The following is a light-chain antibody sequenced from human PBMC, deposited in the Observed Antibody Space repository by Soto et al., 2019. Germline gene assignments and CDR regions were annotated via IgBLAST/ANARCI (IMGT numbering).Light chain of an antibody. J-gene: IGLJ3*02. CDR1: TSDVGDYSY. CDR3: SSYTRSSTWV. CDR2: EVR. V-gene: IGLV2-14*01. Sequence: QSVLTQPASVSGSPGQSITISCTGSTSDVGDYSYVSWFQQHPGKAPKLIIHEVRHRPSGVSPRFSGSKSDSKASLTISALQAEDEADYYCSSYTRSSTWVFGGGTKLTVL.